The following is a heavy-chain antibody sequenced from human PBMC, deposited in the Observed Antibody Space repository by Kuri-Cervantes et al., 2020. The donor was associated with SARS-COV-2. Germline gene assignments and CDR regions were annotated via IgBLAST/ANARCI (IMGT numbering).Heavy chain of an antibody. CDR1: GYTFTSYG. CDR3: ASTTARDIVASEFDY. Sequence: ASVKVSCKASGYTFTSYGISWVRQAPGQGLEWMGWISAYNGNTNYAQKLQGRVTMTTDTSTSTVYMELSSLRAEDTAVYYCASTTARDIVASEFDYWGQGTLVTVSS. J-gene: IGHJ4*02. CDR2: ISAYNGNT. D-gene: IGHD5-12*01. V-gene: IGHV1-18*01.